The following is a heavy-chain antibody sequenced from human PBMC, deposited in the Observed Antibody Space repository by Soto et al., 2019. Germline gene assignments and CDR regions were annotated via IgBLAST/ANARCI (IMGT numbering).Heavy chain of an antibody. CDR1: GYTFTSYG. V-gene: IGHV1-18*01. CDR3: ARDTVIVVLVTGSVRVFDY. J-gene: IGHJ4*02. Sequence: ASVKVSCKASGYTFTSYGISWVRQAPGQGLEWMGWISGYNGNTKYAQKFQGRVIMTTDASTSTAYMELRNLRSDDTAIYYCARDTVIVVLVTGSVRVFDYWCQGTLVTVSS. CDR2: ISGYNGNT. D-gene: IGHD2-15*01.